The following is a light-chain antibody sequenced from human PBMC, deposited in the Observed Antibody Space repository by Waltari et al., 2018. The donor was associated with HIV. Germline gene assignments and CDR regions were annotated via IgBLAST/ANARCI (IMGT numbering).Light chain of an antibody. Sequence: QSVLTQPPSASKTPGPRVLMSCSGTSSHVGNNFVSWFQQVPAGAPKLVIYRNDRRPSGVPDRFSGAKSGSSASLAISGLQSDDEADYFCASWDDKLSHWVFGVGTKLTV. CDR1: SSHVGNNF. CDR3: ASWDDKLSHWV. V-gene: IGLV1-47*01. J-gene: IGLJ3*02. CDR2: RND.